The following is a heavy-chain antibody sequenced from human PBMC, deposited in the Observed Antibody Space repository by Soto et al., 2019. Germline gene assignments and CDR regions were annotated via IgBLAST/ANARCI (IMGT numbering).Heavy chain of an antibody. CDR2: VSLDSDSI. CDR3: ARLYYDYV. D-gene: IGHD3-3*01. V-gene: IGHV3-48*02. J-gene: IGHJ6*02. CDR1: GSDFSTYS. Sequence: PGGSLRLSCRASGSDFSTYSMNWVRQAPGQGLEWIAYVSLDSDSIQYADSVKGRFTISRDDAENSLYLQMGSLRDEDTATYYCARLYYDYVWGQGTTVTVSS.